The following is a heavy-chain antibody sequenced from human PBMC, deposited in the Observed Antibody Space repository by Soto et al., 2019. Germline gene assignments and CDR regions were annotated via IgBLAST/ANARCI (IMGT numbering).Heavy chain of an antibody. CDR3: ASTAVYSSSWSDVDY. V-gene: IGHV4-39*01. CDR2: IYYSGST. CDR1: GGAISSSSYY. Sequence: QLQLQESGTGLVKPSETRSLTCTVSGGAISSSSYYWGWLRQPPGQGLEWIGSIYYSGSTYYNPSLKSRVTISVDTSKNQFSLKLSSVTAADTAVYYCASTAVYSSSWSDVDYWCQGTLVTVSS. J-gene: IGHJ4*02. D-gene: IGHD6-13*01.